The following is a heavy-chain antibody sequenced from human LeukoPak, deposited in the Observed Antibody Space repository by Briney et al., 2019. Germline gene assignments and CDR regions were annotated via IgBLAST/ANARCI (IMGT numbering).Heavy chain of an antibody. CDR3: ARDGVRGVISPFY. CDR2: INPSGGST. CDR1: GYTFTSYY. V-gene: IGHV1-46*01. Sequence: ASVKVSCKASGYTFTSYYMHWVRQAPGQGLEWMGIINPSGGSTSYAQKLQGRVTMTRDTSTSTVYMELCSLRSEDTAVYYCARDGVRGVISPFYWGRGTLVTVSS. D-gene: IGHD3-10*01. J-gene: IGHJ4*02.